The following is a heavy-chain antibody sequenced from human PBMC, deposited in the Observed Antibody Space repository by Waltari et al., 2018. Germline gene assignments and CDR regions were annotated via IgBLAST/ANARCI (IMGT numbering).Heavy chain of an antibody. Sequence: EVQLVESGGGLVQPGRSLRLPCAASGFTFDVYAIHWFQHAPGKGLEWVAGISWNSGSIGYADSVKGRFTISRDNAKNSLYLQMNSLRAEDTALYYCASLSPAMVKYAFDIWGQGTMVTVSS. V-gene: IGHV3-9*01. CDR1: GFTFDVYA. CDR2: ISWNSGSI. D-gene: IGHD5-18*01. J-gene: IGHJ3*02. CDR3: ASLSPAMVKYAFDI.